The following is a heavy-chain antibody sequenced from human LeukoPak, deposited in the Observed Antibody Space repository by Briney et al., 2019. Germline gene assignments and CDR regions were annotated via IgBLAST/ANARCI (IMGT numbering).Heavy chain of an antibody. Sequence: GGSLRLSCAASGFTFSSYAMSWVRQAPGKGLEWVSAICGSGGSTYYADSVKGRFTISRDNSKNTLYLQMNSLRAEDTAVYYCAKGSYYYGSGSYYVYDYWGQGTLVTVSS. CDR3: AKGSYYYGSGSYYVYDY. CDR2: ICGSGGST. J-gene: IGHJ4*02. D-gene: IGHD3-10*01. CDR1: GFTFSSYA. V-gene: IGHV3-23*01.